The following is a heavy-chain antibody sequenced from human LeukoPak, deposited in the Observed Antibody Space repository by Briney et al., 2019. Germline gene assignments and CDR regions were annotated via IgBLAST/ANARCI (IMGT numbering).Heavy chain of an antibody. CDR1: GFTFSSYA. J-gene: IGHJ6*02. CDR3: AKDCGWAFDYCGMDV. Sequence: GGSLRLSCAASGFTFSSYAMSWVRQAPGKGLEWVSAISGSGGSTYYADPVKGRFTISRDNSKNTLYLQMNSLRAEDTAVYYCAKDCGWAFDYCGMDVWGQGTTVTVSS. CDR2: ISGSGGST. V-gene: IGHV3-23*01. D-gene: IGHD6-19*01.